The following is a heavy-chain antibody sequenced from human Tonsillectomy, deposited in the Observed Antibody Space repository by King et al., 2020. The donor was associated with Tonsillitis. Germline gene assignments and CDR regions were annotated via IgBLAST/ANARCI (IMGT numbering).Heavy chain of an antibody. V-gene: IGHV3-11*05. J-gene: IGHJ4*02. CDR3: ARGYYDSSGLPDY. Sequence: VQLVESGGGLVKPGGSLRLSCAASGYTFSDYYMSWIRQAPGKGLEWGSYIISSSRYTNYPDSVKGRFTISRDNAKNSLYLQMNSLRAEDTAVYYCARGYYDSSGLPDYWGQGTLVTVSS. CDR2: IISSSRYT. CDR1: GYTFSDYY. D-gene: IGHD3-22*01.